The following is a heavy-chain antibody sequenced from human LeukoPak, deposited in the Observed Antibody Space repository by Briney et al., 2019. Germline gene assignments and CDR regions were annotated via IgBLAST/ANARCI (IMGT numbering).Heavy chain of an antibody. CDR3: ASDKKERYGEGYYYYYMDV. J-gene: IGHJ6*03. Sequence: SVKVSCKDSGGTFSSYAISWVRQAPGQGLEWMGRIIHIFGTANYAQKFQGRVTITTDDPTSTAYMELSSLRSEDTAVYYCASDKKERYGEGYYYYYMDVWGKGTTVTVSS. D-gene: IGHD4-17*01. CDR1: GGTFSSYA. CDR2: IIHIFGTA. V-gene: IGHV1-69*05.